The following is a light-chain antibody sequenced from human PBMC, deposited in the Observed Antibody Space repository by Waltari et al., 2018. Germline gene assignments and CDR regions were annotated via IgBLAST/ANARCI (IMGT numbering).Light chain of an antibody. V-gene: IGLV2-11*01. CDR1: SSDVGAYNH. CDR3: CSYSGSFTLV. J-gene: IGLJ3*02. CDR2: DVS. Sequence: QSALTQPRSVSGSPGQSVTISCTGTSSDVGAYNHVSWYQHHPDKVPKLLIYDVSKRPSGVPDRFSGSKSGNTASLTISGLQAEDEADYYCCSYSGSFTLVFGGGTKLTVL.